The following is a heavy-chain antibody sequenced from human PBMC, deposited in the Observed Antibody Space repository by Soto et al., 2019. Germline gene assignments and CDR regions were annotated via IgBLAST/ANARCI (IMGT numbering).Heavy chain of an antibody. CDR1: GGSISSSSYY. J-gene: IGHJ4*02. V-gene: IGHV4-39*01. CDR3: ARLIVVVVPEESYYFDY. CDR2: IYYSGST. Sequence: QLQLQESGPGLVKPSETLSLTCTVSGGSISSSSYYWGWIRQPPGKGLEWIGSIYYSGSTYYNPSLKGRVTISVDTSKHQFSLQLSSVTAADTAVYYCARLIVVVVPEESYYFDYWGQGTLVTVSS. D-gene: IGHD2-15*01.